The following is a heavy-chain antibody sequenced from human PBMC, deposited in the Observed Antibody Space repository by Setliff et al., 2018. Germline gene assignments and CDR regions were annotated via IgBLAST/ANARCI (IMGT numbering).Heavy chain of an antibody. CDR2: ISAYTGNT. Sequence: GASVKVSCKASGYTFTGSGITWVRQAPGQGLEWMGWISAYTGNTNYAQKLQGRVTVTTDTSTSTAYMELRSLTSDDTAVYYCSRLVRYCTTTTCQRASGAEFWGQGTLVTVSS. CDR1: GYTFTGSG. J-gene: IGHJ4*02. CDR3: SRLVRYCTTTTCQRASGAEF. D-gene: IGHD2-8*01. V-gene: IGHV1-18*01.